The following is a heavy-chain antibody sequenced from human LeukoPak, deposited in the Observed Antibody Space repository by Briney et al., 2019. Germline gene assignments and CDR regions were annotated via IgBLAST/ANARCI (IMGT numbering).Heavy chain of an antibody. V-gene: IGHV4-59*01. J-gene: IGHJ5*02. Sequence: KPSETLSLTCTVSGGSLSGFYWSWIRQSPRLGLEWLGLTYSDGSTMYNPSLTSRVTISVDTSKNQISLRLTSVTAADTAIYYCARDVVAVPGSDNWFDPWGQGTLVTVSS. CDR2: TYSDGST. D-gene: IGHD6-19*01. CDR3: ARDVVAVPGSDNWFDP. CDR1: GGSLSGFY.